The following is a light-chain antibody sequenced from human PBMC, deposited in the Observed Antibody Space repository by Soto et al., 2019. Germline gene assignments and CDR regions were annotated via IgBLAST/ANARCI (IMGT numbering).Light chain of an antibody. V-gene: IGLV2-14*01. CDR2: DVS. Sequence: QSVLTQPASVSGSPGQSITISGTGSSSDVGDYNYVSWYQQHPDKAPKLMIYDVSNRPSGVSDRFSGSKSGNTASLTISGLQAEDEADYYCSSYSGSSTSVLFGGGTKLTVL. J-gene: IGLJ2*01. CDR3: SSYSGSSTSVL. CDR1: SSDVGDYNY.